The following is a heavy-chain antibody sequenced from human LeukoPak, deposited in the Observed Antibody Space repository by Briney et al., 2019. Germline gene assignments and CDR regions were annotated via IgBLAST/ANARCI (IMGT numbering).Heavy chain of an antibody. D-gene: IGHD6-13*01. J-gene: IGHJ4*02. CDR3: AKGLYTSSGYHFQS. CDR2: ITGGGTST. V-gene: IGHV3-23*01. CDR1: GFTFSSCA. Sequence: SGGSLRLSCAASGFTFSSCAMSWVRQAPGKGLEWVSTITGGGTSTYYADSVKGRFTISRDNSKNTLFLQMASLGAGDTAIYYCAKGLYTSSGYHFQSWGRGTLVTVSS.